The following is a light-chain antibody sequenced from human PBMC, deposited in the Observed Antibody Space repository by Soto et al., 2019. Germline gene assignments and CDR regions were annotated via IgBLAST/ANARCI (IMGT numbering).Light chain of an antibody. CDR1: TSNIGAND. V-gene: IGLV1-40*01. J-gene: IGLJ2*01. CDR3: QSFDNSLNGVV. Sequence: QSALTQPPSVSGAPGQRVTISCIGSTSNIGANDLHWYQQLPGTAPKLLIYGNINRPSGVPDRFSGSKSGTSASLAISGRQADDEADYYCQSFDNSLNGVVFGGGTKLTV. CDR2: GNI.